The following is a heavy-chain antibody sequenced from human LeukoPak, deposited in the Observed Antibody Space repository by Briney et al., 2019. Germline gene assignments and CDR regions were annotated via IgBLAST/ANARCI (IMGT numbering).Heavy chain of an antibody. J-gene: IGHJ4*02. CDR1: GFSLSTSGVG. V-gene: IGHV2-5*02. CDR3: ARGVRYFDWLPRFDY. D-gene: IGHD3-9*01. Sequence: SGPTLVNPTQTLTLTCTFSGFSLSTSGVGVGWIRQPPGKALDWLALIYWDDDKRYSPSLKSRLTITKDTSQNQVVLTMTNMDPVDTATYYCARGVRYFDWLPRFDYWGQGTLVTVSS. CDR2: IYWDDDK.